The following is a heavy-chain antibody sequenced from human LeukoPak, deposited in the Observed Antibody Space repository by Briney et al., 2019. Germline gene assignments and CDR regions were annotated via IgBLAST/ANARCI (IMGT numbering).Heavy chain of an antibody. J-gene: IGHJ3*02. V-gene: IGHV5-51*01. CDR2: IYPGDSDT. Sequence: GESLKISCKGSGYSFTSYWIGWVRQMPGKGLEWMGIIYPGDSDTRYSPSFQGQVTISADKSINTAYLQWSSLKASDTDIYYCARRACCSSSSCYCAFDIWGQGTMVTVSS. CDR3: ARRACCSSSSCYCAFDI. CDR1: GYSFTSYW. D-gene: IGHD2-2*01.